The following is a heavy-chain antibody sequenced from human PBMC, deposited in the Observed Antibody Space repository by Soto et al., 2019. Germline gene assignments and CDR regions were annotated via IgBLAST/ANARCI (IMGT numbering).Heavy chain of an antibody. CDR3: AREGYCSGGSCYYYYYGMDV. Sequence: QVQLVESGGGVVQPGRSLRLSCAASGFTFSSYGMHWVRQAPGKGLEWGAVIWYDGSNKYYADSVKGRFTISRDNSKNTLYLQMNSLRAEDTAVYYCAREGYCSGGSCYYYYYGMDVWGQGTTVTVSS. D-gene: IGHD2-15*01. CDR1: GFTFSSYG. J-gene: IGHJ6*02. V-gene: IGHV3-33*01. CDR2: IWYDGSNK.